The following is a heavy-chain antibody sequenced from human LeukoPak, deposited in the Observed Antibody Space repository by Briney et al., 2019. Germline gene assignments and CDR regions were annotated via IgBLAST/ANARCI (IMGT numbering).Heavy chain of an antibody. Sequence: GGSLRLSCAASGFTFSSYWMSWVRQAPGKGLEWVANIKQDGSEKYYVDSVKGRFTISRDNAKNSLYLQMNSLRAEDTAVYYCARDRLRYSGSMDAFDIWGQGTMVTVSS. J-gene: IGHJ3*02. CDR1: GFTFSSYW. CDR3: ARDRLRYSGSMDAFDI. CDR2: IKQDGSEK. V-gene: IGHV3-7*01. D-gene: IGHD1-26*01.